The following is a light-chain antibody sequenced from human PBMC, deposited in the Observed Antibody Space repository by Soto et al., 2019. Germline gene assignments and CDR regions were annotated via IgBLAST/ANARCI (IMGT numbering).Light chain of an antibody. CDR1: QSVSSN. J-gene: IGKJ2*01. V-gene: IGKV3-15*01. CDR3: QQYNDWPMYT. CDR2: GAS. Sequence: EIVMTQSPATLSVSPGERATLSCRASQSVSSNLAWYQQKPGQAPRLLIHGASTRATGIPARFSGSGSGTDFTLTISSLQSEDFAVYYCQQYNDWPMYTFGQGTKLEIK.